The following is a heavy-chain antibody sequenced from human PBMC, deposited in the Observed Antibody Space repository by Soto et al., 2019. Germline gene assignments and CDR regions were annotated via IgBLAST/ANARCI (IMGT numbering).Heavy chain of an antibody. D-gene: IGHD1-1*01. Sequence: XSVKVSCTASGYTFSYYYIHLVRQAPGQGLECMGWINPNSGGTKYAPKFQGGVTMTRDTSITTAYMELRRLRSGDTAVYYCAREQATAKPEGVDVWGQGTLVTVSS. J-gene: IGHJ4*02. V-gene: IGHV1-2*02. CDR3: AREQATAKPEGVDV. CDR2: INPNSGGT. CDR1: GYTFSYYY.